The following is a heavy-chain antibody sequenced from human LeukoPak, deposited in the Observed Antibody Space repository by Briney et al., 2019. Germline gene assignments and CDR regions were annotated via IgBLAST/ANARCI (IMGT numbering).Heavy chain of an antibody. CDR2: ISSSGSTI. CDR3: ARERRGYSYGFDY. J-gene: IGHJ4*02. Sequence: GGSLRLSCAASGFTFSDYYMSWLRQAPGKGPEWVSYISSSGSTIYYADSVKGRFTISRDNAKNSLYLQMNSLRAEDTAVYYCARERRGYSYGFDYWGQGTLVTVSS. D-gene: IGHD5-18*01. CDR1: GFTFSDYY. V-gene: IGHV3-11*04.